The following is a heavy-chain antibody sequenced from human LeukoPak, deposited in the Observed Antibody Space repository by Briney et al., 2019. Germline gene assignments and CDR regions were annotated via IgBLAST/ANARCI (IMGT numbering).Heavy chain of an antibody. J-gene: IGHJ6*02. D-gene: IGHD2-15*01. CDR3: ATHSLGFHYYYGMDV. CDR2: FDPEDGET. V-gene: IGHV1-24*01. CDR1: GYTLTELS. Sequence: ASVKVSCKVSGYTLTELSMHWVRQAPGKGREWMGGFDPEDGETVYAQKFQGRVTMTEDTSTDTAYMELSSLRSEDTAVYYCATHSLGFHYYYGMDVWGQGTTVTVSS.